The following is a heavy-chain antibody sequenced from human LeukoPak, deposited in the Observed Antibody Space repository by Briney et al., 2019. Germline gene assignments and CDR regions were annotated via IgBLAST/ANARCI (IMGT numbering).Heavy chain of an antibody. Sequence: PGGSLRLSCAASGFTFSNFWMSWVRQAPGKGLEWVANINRDGSEKNYVDSVKGRFTISRDNAKKSLHLQLNSLRAADTAVYAYATVGVWQSVVGGMDYWGQGTLVPVSS. CDR2: INRDGSEK. D-gene: IGHD3-3*01. CDR3: ATVGVWQSVVGGMDY. CDR1: GFTFSNFW. J-gene: IGHJ4*02. V-gene: IGHV3-7*01.